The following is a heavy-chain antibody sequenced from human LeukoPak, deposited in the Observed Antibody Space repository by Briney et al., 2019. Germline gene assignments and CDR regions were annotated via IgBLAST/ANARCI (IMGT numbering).Heavy chain of an antibody. CDR2: ISSATTHI. CDR1: GFTFSDYS. CDR3: VRGWYYYDSSGHKYYFDY. D-gene: IGHD3-22*01. J-gene: IGHJ4*02. V-gene: IGHV3-21*01. Sequence: PGGSLRLSCAASGFTFSDYSMNWVRQAPGKGLEWVSSISSATTHIYYADSVKGRFTISRDNAKNSLYLQMNSLGAEDTAVYYCVRGWYYYDSSGHKYYFDYWGQGTLVTVSS.